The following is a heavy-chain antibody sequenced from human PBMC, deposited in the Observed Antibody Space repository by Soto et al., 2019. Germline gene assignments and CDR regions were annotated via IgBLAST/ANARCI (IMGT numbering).Heavy chain of an antibody. D-gene: IGHD2-2*01. Sequence: QVQLVQSGAEVKKPGSSVKVSCKASGGTFSSYTISWVRQAPGQGLEWMGRIIPILGIANYAQKFQGRVTITADKSTSTAYMELSSLRSEDTAVYYCARRTVVVPAAMEDLDYYYGMDVWGQGTTVTVSS. CDR1: GGTFSSYT. CDR3: ARRTVVVPAAMEDLDYYYGMDV. V-gene: IGHV1-69*02. J-gene: IGHJ6*02. CDR2: IIPILGIA.